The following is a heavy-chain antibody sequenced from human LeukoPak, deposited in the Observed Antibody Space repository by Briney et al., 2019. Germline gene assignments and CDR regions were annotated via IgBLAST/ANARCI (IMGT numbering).Heavy chain of an antibody. J-gene: IGHJ4*02. V-gene: IGHV4-59*08. CDR1: GGSISSYY. Sequence: SETLSLTCTVSGGSISSYYWSWIRQPPGKGLEWIGYIYYSGSTNYNPSLKSRVTISVDTSKNQFSLKLSSVTAADTAVYYCARAPNHEYCSSTSCSHDYWGQGTLVTVSS. CDR2: IYYSGST. CDR3: ARAPNHEYCSSTSCSHDY. D-gene: IGHD2-2*01.